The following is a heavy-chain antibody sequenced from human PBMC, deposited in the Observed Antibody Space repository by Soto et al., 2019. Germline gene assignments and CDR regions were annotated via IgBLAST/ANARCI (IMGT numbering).Heavy chain of an antibody. D-gene: IGHD2-2*01. J-gene: IGHJ6*01. CDR1: GGTFGSYA. CDR2: IIPIPGTA. CDR3: ARSQGSSTSLESYYYYYYGMDV. Sequence: QVQLVQSGAEVKKPGSSVKVSCKASGGTFGSYAISWVRQAPGQGLEWMGGIIPIPGTANYAHKFQGRVTIAADESTSTAYMELSSMRSEDTAVYYCARSQGSSTSLESYYYYYYGMDVWGQGTTVTVSS. V-gene: IGHV1-69*01.